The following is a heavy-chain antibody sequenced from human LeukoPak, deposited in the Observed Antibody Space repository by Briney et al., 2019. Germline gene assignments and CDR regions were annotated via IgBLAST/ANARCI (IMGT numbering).Heavy chain of an antibody. CDR3: ARASGGYLAFDY. CDR1: GFTFSSCA. CDR2: ISYDGSNK. D-gene: IGHD1-26*01. J-gene: IGHJ4*02. V-gene: IGHV3-30-3*01. Sequence: PGGSLRLSCAASGFTFSSCAMHWVRQAPGKGLEWVAVISYDGSNKYYADSVKGRFTISRDNSKNTLYLQMNSLRAEDTAVYYCARASGGYLAFDYWGQGTLVTVSS.